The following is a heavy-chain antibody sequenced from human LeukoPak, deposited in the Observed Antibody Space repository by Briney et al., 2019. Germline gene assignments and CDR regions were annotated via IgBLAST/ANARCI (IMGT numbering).Heavy chain of an antibody. V-gene: IGHV3-53*01. CDR1: GFTFSSYW. J-gene: IGHJ4*02. CDR3: ARDGYYASGSDDY. D-gene: IGHD3-10*01. CDR2: LYGGGET. Sequence: GGSLRLSCAASGFTFSSYWMTWVRQAPGKGLEWVSVLYGGGETYYADSVKGRFTISRHNSKNTLYLQMNSLRDEDTAVYYCARDGYYASGSDDYWGQGTLVTVSS.